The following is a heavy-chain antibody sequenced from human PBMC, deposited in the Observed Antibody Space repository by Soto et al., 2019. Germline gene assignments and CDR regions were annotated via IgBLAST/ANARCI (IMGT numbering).Heavy chain of an antibody. CDR1: GYSISSSSY. D-gene: IGHD6-19*01. J-gene: IGHJ4*01. CDR3: ARVHVIVVAGSTFDY. V-gene: IGHV4-38-2*02. Sequence: SETLSLTCTVSGYSISSSSYWAWIVQPPGEGGEWFASIYHDGTTFYYPSLQSRRAISVDTSNNHFSLQLPSVAAAATAVFYCARVHVIVVAGSTFDYWGHGTLVTVSS. CDR2: IYHDGTT.